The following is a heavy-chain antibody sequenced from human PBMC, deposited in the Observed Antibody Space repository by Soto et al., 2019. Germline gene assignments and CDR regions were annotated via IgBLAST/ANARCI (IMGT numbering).Heavy chain of an antibody. CDR2: ISYDGSNK. CDR3: ARIRSYSGGQCHSFYNCMDF. Sequence: GGSLRLSCAASGFTFSSYAIHWVRQAPGKGLEWVAVISYDGSNKYYADSVKGRFTISRDNSKNTLYLQMNSLRAEDTAVYYSARIRSYSGGQCHSFYNCMDFWGPGTMVTVS. CDR1: GFTFSSYA. J-gene: IGHJ6*02. V-gene: IGHV3-30-3*01. D-gene: IGHD2-21*01.